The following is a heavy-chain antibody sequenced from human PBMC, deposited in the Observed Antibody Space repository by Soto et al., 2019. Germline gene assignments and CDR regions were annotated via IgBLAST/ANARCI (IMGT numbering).Heavy chain of an antibody. J-gene: IGHJ3*02. V-gene: IGHV4-59*08. CDR1: GGSISSYY. CDR3: ARRYSSAFDI. CDR2: IYYSGST. Sequence: ETLSLTCTVSGGSISSYYWSWIRQPPGKGLEWIGYIYYSGSTNYHPSLKSRVTISVDTSKNQFSLKLSSVTAADTAVYYCARRYSSAFDIWGQGTMVTVSS. D-gene: IGHD6-13*01.